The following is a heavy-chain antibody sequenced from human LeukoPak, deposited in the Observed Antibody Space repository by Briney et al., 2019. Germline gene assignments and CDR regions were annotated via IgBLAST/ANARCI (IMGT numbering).Heavy chain of an antibody. D-gene: IGHD2-2*01. CDR2: ISSGSGYT. V-gene: IGHV3-11*05. Sequence: GGSLRLSCAASGFTFSVYYMNWIRQAPGKGLEWVSYISSGSGYTHYADSVKGRFTIFRDNAKNSLYLQMNSLRAEDTAVYYCARVVPGAMSADYWGQGTLVTISS. CDR3: ARVVPGAMSADY. CDR1: GFTFSVYY. J-gene: IGHJ4*02.